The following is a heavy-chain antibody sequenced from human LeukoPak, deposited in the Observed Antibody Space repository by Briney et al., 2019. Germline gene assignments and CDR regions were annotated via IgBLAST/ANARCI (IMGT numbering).Heavy chain of an antibody. CDR2: ISAYNGNT. CDR3: ARDWGCSSTSCPVEGIYYYYMDV. CDR1: GYTFTSYG. Sequence: ASVKVSCKASGYTFTSYGISWVRQAPGQGLEWMGWISAYNGNTNYAQKLQGRVTMTTDTSTSTAYMELRSLRSDDTAVYYCARDWGCSSTSCPVEGIYYYYMDVWGKGTTVTVSS. J-gene: IGHJ6*03. D-gene: IGHD2-2*01. V-gene: IGHV1-18*01.